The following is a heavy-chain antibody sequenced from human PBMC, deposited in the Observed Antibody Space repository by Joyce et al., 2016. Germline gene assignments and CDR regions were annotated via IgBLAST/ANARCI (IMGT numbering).Heavy chain of an antibody. Sequence: EVQLVESGGGLVKPGGSLRLSCAASGFTFSNYSMSWVRQAPGKSLEWVSSLSSSSSYIKYTDSVNGRFTISRDNAKNSLYLQMNSLRVEDTAVYYCARSSYTNGIFDYWGQGTLVTVSS. D-gene: IGHD2-8*01. CDR3: ARSSYTNGIFDY. V-gene: IGHV3-21*01. CDR1: GFTFSNYS. J-gene: IGHJ4*02. CDR2: LSSSSSYI.